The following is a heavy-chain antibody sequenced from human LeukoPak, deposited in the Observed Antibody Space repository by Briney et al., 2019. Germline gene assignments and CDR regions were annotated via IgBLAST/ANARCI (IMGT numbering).Heavy chain of an antibody. Sequence: ASETLSLTCTVSGYSITTNYYWAWIRQFPGTGLEWIGSVYHNGETYYNPSLKSRVIISVDTSKNEFSLRLTSVTAADTAVYYCVTPRSWELSDMAVWGKGTTVIVSS. V-gene: IGHV4-38-2*02. CDR2: VYHNGET. D-gene: IGHD1-26*01. J-gene: IGHJ6*03. CDR1: GYSITTNYY. CDR3: VTPRSWELSDMAV.